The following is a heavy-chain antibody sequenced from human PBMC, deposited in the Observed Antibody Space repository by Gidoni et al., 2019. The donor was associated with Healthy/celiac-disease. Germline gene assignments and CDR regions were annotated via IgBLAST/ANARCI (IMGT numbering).Heavy chain of an antibody. V-gene: IGHV4-59*08. D-gene: IGHD3-22*01. CDR2: IYYSGST. Sequence: QVQLQESGPGLVKPSETLSLTCTVSGGSISSYYWSWIRQPPGKGLEWIGYIYYSGSTNYNPSLKSRVTISVDTSKNQFSLKLSSVTAADTAVYYCARLQNYYDSSGRYYFDYWGQGTLVTVSS. CDR1: GGSISSYY. J-gene: IGHJ4*02. CDR3: ARLQNYYDSSGRYYFDY.